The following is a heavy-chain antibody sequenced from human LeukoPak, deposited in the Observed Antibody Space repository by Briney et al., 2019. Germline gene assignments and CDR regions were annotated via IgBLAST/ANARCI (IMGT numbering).Heavy chain of an antibody. Sequence: ASVKVSCKASGYTFTTYHIHWVRQAPGQGLEWMGIINPSGGNTNYAQKFQGRVTMTTDTSTTTMYMELSSLRSEDMAVYYCARADSADYYDCGGSIDYWGQGTLVTVSS. J-gene: IGHJ4*02. CDR2: INPSGGNT. D-gene: IGHD3-16*01. CDR3: ARADSADYYDCGGSIDY. V-gene: IGHV1-46*01. CDR1: GYTFTTYH.